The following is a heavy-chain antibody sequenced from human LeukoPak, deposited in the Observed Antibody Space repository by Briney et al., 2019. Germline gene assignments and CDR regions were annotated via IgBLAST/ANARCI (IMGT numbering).Heavy chain of an antibody. J-gene: IGHJ5*02. CDR2: ISGGGGTT. V-gene: IGHV3-23*01. Sequence: GGSLRLSCAASGFTFSSYAMTWVRQAPGKGPEWVSAISGGGGTTFYADSVKGRFTISRDNAKNSLYLQMNSLRAEDTAMYYCARDGWFGDYNWFDPWGQGTLVTVSS. CDR3: ARDGWFGDYNWFDP. CDR1: GFTFSSYA. D-gene: IGHD3-10*01.